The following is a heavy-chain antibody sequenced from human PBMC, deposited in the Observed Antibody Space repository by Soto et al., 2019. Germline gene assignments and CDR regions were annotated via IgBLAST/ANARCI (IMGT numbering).Heavy chain of an antibody. CDR2: IYYSGST. V-gene: IGHV4-59*12. D-gene: IGHD3-16*01. CDR1: GGSISSYY. Sequence: SETLSLTCTVSGGSISSYYWSWIRQPPGKGLEWIGYIYYSGSTNYNPSLKSRVTISVDTSKNQFSLKLSSVTAADTAVYYCAREGDRPYYYYGMDVWGQGTTVTVSS. J-gene: IGHJ6*02. CDR3: AREGDRPYYYYGMDV.